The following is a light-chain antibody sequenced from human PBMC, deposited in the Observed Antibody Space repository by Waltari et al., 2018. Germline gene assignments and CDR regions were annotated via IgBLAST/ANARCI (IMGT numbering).Light chain of an antibody. CDR3: CSYAGTYTWV. V-gene: IGLV2-11*01. Sequence: QSALTPPRSVSGSPGQSVTISCTGTRSDDGGYNYVSWYQQHPGKAPKFMIYDVSKRPSGVPDRFSGSKSGNTASLTISGLQAEDEADYYCCSYAGTYTWVFGGGTKLTVL. CDR2: DVS. J-gene: IGLJ3*02. CDR1: RSDDGGYNY.